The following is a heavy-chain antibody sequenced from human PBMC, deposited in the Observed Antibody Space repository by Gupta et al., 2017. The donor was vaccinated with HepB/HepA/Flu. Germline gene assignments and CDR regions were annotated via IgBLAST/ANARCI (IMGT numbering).Heavy chain of an antibody. V-gene: IGHV1-2*04. CDR1: GYTFTDYY. D-gene: IGHD4-4*01. Sequence: QVQLVQSGAEVKKPGASVKVSCKTSGYTFTDYYIHWVRQAPGQGLEWMGWINPNSGGTNFAEKFQGWVTLTRDTSISKAYMALSRLSSDDTAVYYCARAGPTLTSIRHGMDVWGQGTTVTVSS. J-gene: IGHJ6*02. CDR2: INPNSGGT. CDR3: ARAGPTLTSIRHGMDV.